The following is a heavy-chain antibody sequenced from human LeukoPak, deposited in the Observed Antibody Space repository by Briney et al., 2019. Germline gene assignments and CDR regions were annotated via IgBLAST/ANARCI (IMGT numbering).Heavy chain of an antibody. CDR3: AKRDSSGYYLFDY. D-gene: IGHD3-22*01. CDR2: ISYDGSNK. CDR1: GFTFSSYG. V-gene: IGHV3-30*18. Sequence: GGSLRLSCAASGFTFSSYGMHWVRQAPGKGLEWVAVISYDGSNKYYADSVKGRFTISRDNSKNTLYLQTNSLRAEDTAVYYCAKRDSSGYYLFDYWGQGTLVTVSS. J-gene: IGHJ4*02.